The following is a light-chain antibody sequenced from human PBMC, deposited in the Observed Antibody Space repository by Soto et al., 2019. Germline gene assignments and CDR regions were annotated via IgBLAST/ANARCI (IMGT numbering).Light chain of an antibody. CDR2: AAS. CDR1: QSISSY. J-gene: IGKJ4*01. CDR3: QQSYTTVRS. V-gene: IGKV1-39*01. Sequence: DIQMTQSPSSLSASVGDRVTITCRASQSISSYLNWYQQKPGKAPQLLIYAASRLQSGVPARFSGSGAGTHFTLTISSLQPEDFATYFCQQSYTTVRSFGGGTKV.